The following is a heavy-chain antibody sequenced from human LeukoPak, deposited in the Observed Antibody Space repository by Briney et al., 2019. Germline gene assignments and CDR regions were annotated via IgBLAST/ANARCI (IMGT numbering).Heavy chain of an antibody. D-gene: IGHD2-2*01. Sequence: PGGSLRLSCAASGFTFSSYGMHWVRQAPGKGLEWVAFIRYDGSNKYYADSVKGRFTISRDNSKNTLDLQMKSLRAEDTAVYYCAKGVVVPAATGDGYYYYYMDVWGKGTTVTVSS. J-gene: IGHJ6*03. CDR1: GFTFSSYG. CDR3: AKGVVVPAATGDGYYYYYMDV. V-gene: IGHV3-30*02. CDR2: IRYDGSNK.